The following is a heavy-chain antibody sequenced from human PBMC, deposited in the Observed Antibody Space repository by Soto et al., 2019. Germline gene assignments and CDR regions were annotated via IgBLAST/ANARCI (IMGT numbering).Heavy chain of an antibody. CDR1: GFTFSRYS. D-gene: IGHD1-26*01. V-gene: IGHV3-21*01. CDR3: AREAHSGSYLGR. J-gene: IGHJ4*02. Sequence: PGGSLILSCAASGFTFSRYSMNWVRQAPGKGLEWVSSISSSSSYIYYADSVKGRFTISRDNAKNSLYLQMNSLRAEDTPVYYCAREAHSGSYLGRWGQGTLVTVSS. CDR2: ISSSSSYI.